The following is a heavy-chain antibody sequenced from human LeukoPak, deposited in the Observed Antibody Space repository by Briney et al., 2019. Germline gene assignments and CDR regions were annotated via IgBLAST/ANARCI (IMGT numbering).Heavy chain of an antibody. CDR2: IYYSGST. V-gene: IGHV4-30-4*01. Sequence: SETLSLTCTVSGGSLSSGDYYWSWIRQPPGKGLEWIGYIYYSGSTYYNPSLKSRVTISVDPSKNQFSLKLSSVTAADTAVYYCARVRDIVVVPAAIRGAWFDPWGQGTLVTVSS. J-gene: IGHJ5*02. CDR1: GGSLSSGDYY. CDR3: ARVRDIVVVPAAIRGAWFDP. D-gene: IGHD2-2*01.